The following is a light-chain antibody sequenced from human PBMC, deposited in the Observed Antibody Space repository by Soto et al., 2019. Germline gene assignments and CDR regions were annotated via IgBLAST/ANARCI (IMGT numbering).Light chain of an antibody. CDR3: QQYYSYLFT. J-gene: IGKJ3*01. Sequence: AIRLPQSPSSLSASTGDRVTITCRASQGIISYLAWYQQKPGQAPKLLIYAASTLQSGVPSRFSGSGSGTDFNLTISCLQSEDFATDYFQQYYSYLFTCGPGTKVDIK. CDR1: QGIISY. V-gene: IGKV1-8*01. CDR2: AAS.